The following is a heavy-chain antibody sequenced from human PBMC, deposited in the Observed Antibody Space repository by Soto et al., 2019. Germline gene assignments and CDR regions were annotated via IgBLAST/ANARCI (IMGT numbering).Heavy chain of an antibody. J-gene: IGHJ4*02. CDR2: IWYHGNSM. V-gene: IGHV3-33*03. D-gene: IGHD6-6*01. Sequence: GGSLRLSCAASGFTFSSYGMHWVRQAPGKGLEWVAVIWYHGNSMYYANSVKGRFTISRDNSKNTLYLQMNSLRAEDTAVYYCAKDLAARGPHYFDYWGQGTLVTVSS. CDR1: GFTFSSYG. CDR3: AKDLAARGPHYFDY.